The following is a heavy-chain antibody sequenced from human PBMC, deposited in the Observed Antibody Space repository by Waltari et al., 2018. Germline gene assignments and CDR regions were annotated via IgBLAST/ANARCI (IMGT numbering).Heavy chain of an antibody. Sequence: EVQLVESGGGLVQPGRSLRLSCAASGFTFDDYAMHWVRQAPGKGLEWVSGISWNSGSIGYADSVKGRFTISRDNSKNTLYLQMNSLRAEDTAVYYCAKVGLPYYGDYWGQGTLVTVSS. CDR1: GFTFDDYA. D-gene: IGHD3-10*01. J-gene: IGHJ4*02. CDR2: ISWNSGSI. V-gene: IGHV3-9*01. CDR3: AKVGLPYYGDY.